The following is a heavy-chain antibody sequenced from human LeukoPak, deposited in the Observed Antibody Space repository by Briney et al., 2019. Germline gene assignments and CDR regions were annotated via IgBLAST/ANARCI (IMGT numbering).Heavy chain of an antibody. CDR3: ARGAQSSGYDY. J-gene: IGHJ4*02. Sequence: GGSLRLSCAASGFTFGSYSMDWVCQSPGKGLEWVSSISSRSSYIYYADSVKGRFTISRDNAKNSLYLQMNSLRAEDTAVYYCARGAQSSGYDYWGQGTLVTVSS. D-gene: IGHD6-19*01. CDR2: ISSRSSYI. V-gene: IGHV3-21*01. CDR1: GFTFGSYS.